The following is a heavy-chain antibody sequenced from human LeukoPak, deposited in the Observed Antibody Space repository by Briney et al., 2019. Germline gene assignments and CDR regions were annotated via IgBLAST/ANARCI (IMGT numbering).Heavy chain of an antibody. V-gene: IGHV1-69*06. CDR1: GGTFSSYA. D-gene: IGHD2-21*01. CDR3: ARRGDLYESLYYFDY. J-gene: IGHJ4*02. CDR2: IIPIFGTA. Sequence: SVKVSCKASGGTFSSYAISWVRQAPGQGLEWMGGIIPIFGTANYAQKFQGRVTITADKSTSTAYMELSSLRSEDTAVYYCARRGDLYESLYYFDYWGQGTLVTVSS.